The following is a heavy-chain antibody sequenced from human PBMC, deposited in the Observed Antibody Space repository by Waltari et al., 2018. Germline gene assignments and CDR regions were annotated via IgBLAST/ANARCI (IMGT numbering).Heavy chain of an antibody. V-gene: IGHV3-23*04. J-gene: IGHJ3*01. CDR3: AGSVRAGADAFDV. CDR1: GFTFRAFP. Sequence: EEQLVESGGGLVQPGGSLRLSCVASGFTFRAFPLSGVRQAPVKGLERVSGISQIATNTAYADSVKGRFTVSRDNSKNTVYLQMNRLADDDTAIYFCAGSVRAGADAFDVWGQGTVVTVSS. D-gene: IGHD6-19*01. CDR2: ISQIATNT.